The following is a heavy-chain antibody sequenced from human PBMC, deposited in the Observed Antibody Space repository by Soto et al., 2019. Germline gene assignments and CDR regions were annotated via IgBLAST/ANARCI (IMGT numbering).Heavy chain of an antibody. CDR2: IYWDDDK. CDR1: GFSLSTSGVG. J-gene: IGHJ4*02. D-gene: IGHD6-19*01. V-gene: IGHV2-5*02. CDR3: AHRVPGSATGWDTGIFVY. Sequence: QITLRESGPTLVNPTQTLTLTCTFSGFSLSTSGVGVGWIRQSPGKALEWLAFIYWDDDKRYNPSLKSRLTITKVTSQNLVVLIMTNMDSVDTGTYFCAHRVPGSATGWDTGIFVYWGQGTMVTVSS.